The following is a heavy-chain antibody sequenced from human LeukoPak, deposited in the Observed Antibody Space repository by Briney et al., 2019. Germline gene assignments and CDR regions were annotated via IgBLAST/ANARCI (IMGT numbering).Heavy chain of an antibody. J-gene: IGHJ6*02. CDR2: INHNGNVN. Sequence: PGGSLRLSCAASGFTFSSYSMNWVRQAPGKGLEWVASINHNGNVNYYVDSVEGRFTISRDNAKNSLYLQMSNLRAEDTAVYFCARGGGLDVWGQGATVTVSS. CDR3: ARGGGLDV. CDR1: GFTFSSYS. D-gene: IGHD3-16*01. V-gene: IGHV3-7*03.